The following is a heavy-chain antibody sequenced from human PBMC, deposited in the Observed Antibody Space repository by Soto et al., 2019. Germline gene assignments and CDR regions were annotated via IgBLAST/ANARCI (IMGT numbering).Heavy chain of an antibody. CDR1: GYSFTSYW. CDR3: ARSYDSSGYYYAVRYFDY. J-gene: IGHJ4*02. CDR2: IYPGDSDT. D-gene: IGHD3-22*01. V-gene: IGHV5-51*01. Sequence: PGESLKISCKGSGYSFTSYWIGWVRQMPGKGLEWMGIIYPGDSDTRYSPSFQGQVTISADKSISTAYLQWSSLKASDTAMYYCARSYDSSGYYYAVRYFDYWGQGTLVTVSS.